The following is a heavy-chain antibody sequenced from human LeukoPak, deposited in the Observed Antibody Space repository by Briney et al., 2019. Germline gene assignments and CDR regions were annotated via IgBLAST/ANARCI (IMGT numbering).Heavy chain of an antibody. D-gene: IGHD3-3*01. J-gene: IGHJ4*02. Sequence: GGSLRLSCAASGFTVRSNYMSWVRQAPGKGLEWVSVIYSGGSTYYADSVKGRFTISRDDSKNTLYLQMNSLRAGDTAVYYCARRRGYDSYYFDYWGQGTLVTVSS. V-gene: IGHV3-53*01. CDR1: GFTVRSNY. CDR3: ARRRGYDSYYFDY. CDR2: IYSGGST.